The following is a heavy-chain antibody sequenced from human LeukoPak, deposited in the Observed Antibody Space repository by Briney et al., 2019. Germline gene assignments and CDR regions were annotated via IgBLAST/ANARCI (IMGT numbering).Heavy chain of an antibody. V-gene: IGHV3-11*04. CDR2: ISSSGSSL. J-gene: IGHJ4*02. CDR1: GLTFRDYY. D-gene: IGHD5/OR15-5a*01. Sequence: GGSLRLSCAASGLTFRDYYMSWIRQAPGKGLEWVSYISSSGSSLQYADSVKGRFTISRDNAKNSLYLQMSSLRAEDTAVYYCARRPYSVSWYYFDYWGLGTLVTVSS. CDR3: ARRPYSVSWYYFDY.